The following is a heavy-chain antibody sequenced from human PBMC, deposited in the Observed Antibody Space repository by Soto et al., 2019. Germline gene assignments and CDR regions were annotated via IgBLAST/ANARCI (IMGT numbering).Heavy chain of an antibody. V-gene: IGHV3-30*04. CDR1: GFTFSRYS. J-gene: IGHJ3*02. CDR2: MSYNENNK. CDR3: ARIDRELRELLNVFDI. D-gene: IGHD1-7*01. Sequence: GGSLRLSCAASGFTFSRYSIHWVRQAPGKGLEWVTAMSYNENNKYYADSVKGRFTISRDNSKSTVFLQMNSLGAEDTAVYYCARIDRELRELLNVFDIWGQGTMVTVSS.